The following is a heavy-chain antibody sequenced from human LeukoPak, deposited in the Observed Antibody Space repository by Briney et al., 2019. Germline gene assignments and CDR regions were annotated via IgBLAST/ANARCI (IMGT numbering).Heavy chain of an antibody. V-gene: IGHV3-7*01. CDR2: IKQDGSEK. J-gene: IGHJ4*02. Sequence: GGSLRLSCAASGFTFSSYWMSWVRQAPGEGLERVANIKQDGSEKYYVDSVKGRFTISRDNAKNSLYLQMNSLRAEDTAVYYCARAPRDSGWYPPWYFDYWGQGTLVTVSS. D-gene: IGHD6-19*01. CDR1: GFTFSSYW. CDR3: ARAPRDSGWYPPWYFDY.